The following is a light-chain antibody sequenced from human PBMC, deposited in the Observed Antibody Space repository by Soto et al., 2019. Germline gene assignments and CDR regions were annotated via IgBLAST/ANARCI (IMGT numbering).Light chain of an antibody. J-gene: IGLJ3*02. V-gene: IGLV4-69*01. CDR1: SGHSSYA. CDR3: QTWGTGIWV. Sequence: QPVPTQSPSASTSLGASVKLTCTMSSGHSSYAIAWHQQQPEKGPRYLMKLNSDGSHSKGDGIPDRFSGSSSGAERYLTISGLQSEDEADYYCQTWGTGIWVFGGGTKVTVL. CDR2: LNSDGSH.